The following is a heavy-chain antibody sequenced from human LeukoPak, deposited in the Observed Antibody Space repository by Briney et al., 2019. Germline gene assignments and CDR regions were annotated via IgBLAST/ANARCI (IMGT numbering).Heavy chain of an antibody. J-gene: IGHJ3*02. CDR1: GGSISSSSYY. Sequence: PSETLSLTCTVSGGSISSSSYYWGWIRQPPGKGLEWIGSISHSGTTYYNPSLKSRVTVSVDTSKNQFSLKLSSVTAADTAVYYCARDRRSASGSYFAFDAFDIWGQGTMVTVSS. CDR2: ISHSGTT. CDR3: ARDRRSASGSYFAFDAFDI. D-gene: IGHD3-10*01. V-gene: IGHV4-39*07.